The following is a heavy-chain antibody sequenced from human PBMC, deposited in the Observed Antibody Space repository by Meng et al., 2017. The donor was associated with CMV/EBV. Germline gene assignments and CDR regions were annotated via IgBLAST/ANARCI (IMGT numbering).Heavy chain of an antibody. CDR2: ISSSSSYI. V-gene: IGHV3-21*01. CDR1: GFTFSSYS. CDR3: ARDNSDVPAGTGVFDY. D-gene: IGHD6-13*01. Sequence: GESLKISCAASGFTFSSYSMNWVRQAPGKGLEWVSSISSSSSYIYCADSVKGRFTISRDNAKNSLYLQMNSLRAEDTAVYYCARDNSDVPAGTGVFDYWGQGTLVTVSS. J-gene: IGHJ4*02.